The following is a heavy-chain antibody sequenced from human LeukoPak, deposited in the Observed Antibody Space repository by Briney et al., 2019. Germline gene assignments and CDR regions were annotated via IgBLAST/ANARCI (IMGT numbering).Heavy chain of an antibody. CDR3: ARGGLASYFDY. CDR2: INHSGTT. Sequence: SETLSLTCVVYGGSFSGYYWSWIRQPPGKGLEWIGEINHSGTTNYNPSLKSRVTISVDTSKNQFSLKLTSVTAADTAVYYCARGGLASYFDYWGQGTLVPVPS. J-gene: IGHJ4*02. D-gene: IGHD3/OR15-3a*01. V-gene: IGHV4-34*01. CDR1: GGSFSGYY.